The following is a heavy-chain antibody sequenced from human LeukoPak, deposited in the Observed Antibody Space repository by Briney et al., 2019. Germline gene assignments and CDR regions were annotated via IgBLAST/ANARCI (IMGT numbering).Heavy chain of an antibody. Sequence: GGSLRLSCVASGFTFSSYWMHWVRQDPRKGLVWVSRINGDGRNINYADSVRGRFTISRDNAKNTLYLQMNSLRAEDTAVYFCARVATGSYDWFDPWGQGTLVTVSS. CDR1: GFTFSSYW. J-gene: IGHJ5*02. D-gene: IGHD3-10*01. CDR2: INGDGRNI. CDR3: ARVATGSYDWFDP. V-gene: IGHV3-74*01.